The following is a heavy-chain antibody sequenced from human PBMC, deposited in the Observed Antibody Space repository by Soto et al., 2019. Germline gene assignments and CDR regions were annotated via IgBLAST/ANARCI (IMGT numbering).Heavy chain of an antibody. J-gene: IGHJ4*02. D-gene: IGHD4-17*01. CDR1: GGSISSGGYY. V-gene: IGHV4-31*03. Sequence: QVQLQESGPGLVKPSQTLSLTCTVSGGSISSGGYYWSWIRQHPEKGLEWIGYIYYSGSTYYNPSLKSRVTISVDTSKNQFSLKLSSLTAADTALYYCARVWTTVTQFDYWGQGNLVTGSS. CDR3: ARVWTTVTQFDY. CDR2: IYYSGST.